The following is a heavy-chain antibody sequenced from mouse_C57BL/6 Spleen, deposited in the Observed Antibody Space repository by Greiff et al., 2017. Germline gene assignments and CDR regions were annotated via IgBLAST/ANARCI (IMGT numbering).Heavy chain of an antibody. J-gene: IGHJ2*01. CDR2: IDPSDSYT. CDR3: ARLVTTTVDY. V-gene: IGHV1-69*01. Sequence: QVQLQQPGAELVMPGASVKLSCKASGYTFTSYWMHWVKQRPGQGLEWIGEIDPSDSYTNYNQKFMGKSTLTVDKSSSTAYMQLGSLTSEDSAVYYCARLVTTTVDYWGQGTTLTVSS. D-gene: IGHD2-2*01. CDR1: GYTFTSYW.